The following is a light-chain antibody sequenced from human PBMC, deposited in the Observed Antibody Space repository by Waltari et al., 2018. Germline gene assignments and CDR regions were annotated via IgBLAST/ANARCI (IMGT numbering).Light chain of an antibody. Sequence: DIVMTQSPDSLAVSLGGRATINCKSSRSVLDTSKNKNFLAWYQPKPGQSPKLLIYWASTRESGVPDRFSASVSGTDFTLTISSLQAEDVAIYSCQQYYAAPYTFGQGTKVEIK. J-gene: IGKJ2*01. V-gene: IGKV4-1*01. CDR3: QQYYAAPYT. CDR1: RSVLDTSKNKNF. CDR2: WAS.